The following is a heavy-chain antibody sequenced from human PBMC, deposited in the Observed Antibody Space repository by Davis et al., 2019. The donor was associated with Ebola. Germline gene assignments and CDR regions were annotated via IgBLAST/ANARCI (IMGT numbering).Heavy chain of an antibody. CDR2: VYNSGTT. V-gene: IGHV4-59*12. Sequence: SETLSLTCSVSGGSISGYYWNWIRQSPGKGLEWTGYVYNSGTTNYNPSLKSRVTISVDKSKNQFSLKLSSVTAADTAVYYCARDRYSSSWYLGWFDPWGQGTLVTVSS. CDR1: GGSISGYY. J-gene: IGHJ5*02. D-gene: IGHD6-13*01. CDR3: ARDRYSSSWYLGWFDP.